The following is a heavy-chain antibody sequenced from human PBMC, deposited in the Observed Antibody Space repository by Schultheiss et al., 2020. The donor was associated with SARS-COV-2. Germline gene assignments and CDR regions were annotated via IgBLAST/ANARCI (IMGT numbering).Heavy chain of an antibody. D-gene: IGHD1-14*01. CDR1: GGSVSSGSYY. J-gene: IGHJ6*02. CDR3: ARGGMGSLDV. CDR2: IYYSGST. Sequence: SETLSLTCAVSGGSVSSGSYYWSWIRQPPGKGLEWIGYIYYSGSTYYNPSLKSLVTISVDTSKNQFSLKLSSVTAADTAVYYCARGGMGSLDVWGQGTTVTVSS. V-gene: IGHV4-31*01.